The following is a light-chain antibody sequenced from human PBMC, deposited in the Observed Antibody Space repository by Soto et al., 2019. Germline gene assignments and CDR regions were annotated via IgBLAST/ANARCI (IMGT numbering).Light chain of an antibody. CDR2: EVS. V-gene: IGLV2-14*01. CDR1: SSDVGGYNY. Sequence: QSARTQPASVSGSPGQSITISCTETSSDVGGYNYVSWYQQHPGKAPKLIIYEVSNRPSGVSNRFSGSKSGNTASLTISGLQAEDEADYYCNSYTSKSTGVFGTGTKLTVL. CDR3: NSYTSKSTGV. J-gene: IGLJ1*01.